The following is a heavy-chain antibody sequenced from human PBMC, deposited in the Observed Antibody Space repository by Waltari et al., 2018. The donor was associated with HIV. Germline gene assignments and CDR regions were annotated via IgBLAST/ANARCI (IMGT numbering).Heavy chain of an antibody. CDR1: GDTFKIYG. Sequence: QVQLVQSGAEVKKSGSSVKVTCKASGDTFKIYGISWVRQAPGQGLEWMGGLIPVFGKADNAQKFQDRVALTADESTSTVHMELNSLRSDDTAVYYCARSKRPFCTGGSCYDFDYWGQGTLVTVSS. CDR3: ARSKRPFCTGGSCYDFDY. V-gene: IGHV1-69*01. CDR2: LIPVFGKA. D-gene: IGHD2-15*01. J-gene: IGHJ4*02.